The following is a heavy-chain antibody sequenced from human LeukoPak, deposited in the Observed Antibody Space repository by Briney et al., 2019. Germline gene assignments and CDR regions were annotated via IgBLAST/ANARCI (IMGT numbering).Heavy chain of an antibody. CDR2: ISGRSAST. CDR1: GFSFGSYA. V-gene: IGHV3-23*01. J-gene: IGHJ4*02. D-gene: IGHD6-19*01. CDR3: AKDRGSGWPQFDY. Sequence: GGSLRLSCAASGFSFGSYAMSWVRQAPGKGLERVSAISGRSASTYYADSVKGRFTISRDTSKDTLFLQMNSLRAEDTAVYYCAKDRGSGWPQFDYWGQGTLVTVSS.